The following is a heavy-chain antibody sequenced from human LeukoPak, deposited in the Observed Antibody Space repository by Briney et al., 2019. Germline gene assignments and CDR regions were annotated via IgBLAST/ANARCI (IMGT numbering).Heavy chain of an antibody. D-gene: IGHD3-10*01. CDR2: VFYSGGT. CDR1: GDSVSSGSNY. Sequence: ASETLSLTCTVSGDSVSSGSNYWSWIRQPPGKGLEWIGYVFYSGGTLYNPSLESRVTMSVGTSKSQFSLELTSVTAADTAVYYCARHKSVSYDAFDLWGRGTMVTVSS. J-gene: IGHJ3*01. CDR3: ARHKSVSYDAFDL. V-gene: IGHV4-61*01.